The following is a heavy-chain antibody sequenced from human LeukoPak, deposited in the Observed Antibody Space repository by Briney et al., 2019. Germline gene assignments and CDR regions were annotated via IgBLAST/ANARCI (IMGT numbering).Heavy chain of an antibody. J-gene: IGHJ4*02. V-gene: IGHV3-13*01. CDR3: VRESNDFLTGYYDY. CDR2: IGTVGDT. CDR1: GFTFSTYD. D-gene: IGHD3-9*01. Sequence: GGSLRLSCAASGFTFSTYDFHWVRQATGKGLEWVSAIGTVGDTHYPGSVKGRFTISRENAKNSVSLQMDSLRAGDTAVYYCVRESNDFLTGYYDYWGQGILVTVS.